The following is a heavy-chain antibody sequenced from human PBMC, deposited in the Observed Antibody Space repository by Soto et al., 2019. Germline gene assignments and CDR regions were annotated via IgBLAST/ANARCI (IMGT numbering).Heavy chain of an antibody. CDR1: GFTFSGKT. Sequence: GGSLRLSCAASGFTFSGKTMYWVRQAPGKGLEWVALIAPDASQIYYADSVKGRFTISRDNSKNTLYLQMSSLRAEDTSLYLCATDIHATWLLNSWGQGTLVTVSS. D-gene: IGHD2-2*02. CDR3: ATDIHATWLLNS. J-gene: IGHJ4*02. CDR2: IAPDASQI. V-gene: IGHV3-30-3*01.